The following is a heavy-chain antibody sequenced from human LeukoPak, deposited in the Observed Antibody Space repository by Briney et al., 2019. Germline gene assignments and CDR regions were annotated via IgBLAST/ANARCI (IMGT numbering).Heavy chain of an antibody. CDR2: INPNSGGT. V-gene: IGHV1-2*02. D-gene: IGHD3-3*01. CDR1: GYTFTGYY. Sequence: GASVKVSCKASGYTFTGYYMHWVRQAPGQGLEWMGWINPNSGGTNYAQKFQGRVTMTRDTSISTAYMELSRLRSDDTAVYYCARGQVEWLLHKNREYFDYWGQGTLVTVSS. CDR3: ARGQVEWLLHKNREYFDY. J-gene: IGHJ4*02.